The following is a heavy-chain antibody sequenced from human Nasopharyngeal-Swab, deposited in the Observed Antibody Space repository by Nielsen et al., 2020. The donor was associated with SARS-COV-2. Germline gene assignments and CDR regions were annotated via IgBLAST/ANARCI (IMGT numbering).Heavy chain of an antibody. CDR2: INHSGST. J-gene: IGHJ4*02. CDR1: GGSFSDYY. CDR3: ARHLSRTFYYGSGVRDFDF. V-gene: IGHV4-34*01. Sequence: SETLSLTCAVYGGSFSDYYWRWIRQPPGKGLEWIGEINHSGSTNYNLSLKSRVTISVDTSKNQFSLKLSSVTAADTAVYYCARHLSRTFYYGSGVRDFDFWGQGTLVTVSS. D-gene: IGHD3-10*01.